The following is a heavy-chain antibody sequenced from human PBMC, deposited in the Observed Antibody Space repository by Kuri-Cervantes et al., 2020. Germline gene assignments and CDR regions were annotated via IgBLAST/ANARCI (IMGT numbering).Heavy chain of an antibody. V-gene: IGHV1-8*02. CDR1: GYTFTSYY. Sequence: ASVKVSCKASGYTFTSYYMHWVRQATGQGLEWMGWMNPNSGNTGYAQKFQGRVTMTRNTSISTAYMELSSLRSEDTAVYYCASSRRRGSGWSSAFDIWGQGTMVTVSS. D-gene: IGHD6-19*01. J-gene: IGHJ3*02. CDR3: ASSRRRGSGWSSAFDI. CDR2: MNPNSGNT.